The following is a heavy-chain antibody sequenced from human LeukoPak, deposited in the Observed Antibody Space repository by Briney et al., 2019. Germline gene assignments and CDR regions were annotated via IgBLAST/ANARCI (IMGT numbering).Heavy chain of an antibody. CDR1: GYTFTSYD. J-gene: IGHJ5*02. CDR2: MNPNSGNT. CDR3: ARGASTVVTPGRNWFDP. V-gene: IGHV1-8*01. Sequence: ASVKVSCKASGYTFTSYDINWVRQATGQGLEWMGWMNPNSGNTGYTQKFQGRVTMTRNTSISTAYMELSSLRSEDTAVYYCARGASTVVTPGRNWFDPWGQGTLVTVSP. D-gene: IGHD4-23*01.